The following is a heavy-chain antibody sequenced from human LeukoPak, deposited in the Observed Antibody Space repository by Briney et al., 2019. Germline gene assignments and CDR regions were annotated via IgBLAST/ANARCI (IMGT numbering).Heavy chain of an antibody. V-gene: IGHV4-34*01. CDR1: GGSFSGYY. Sequence: PSETLSLTCAVYGGSFSGYYWSWIRQPPGRGQEWIGEITHSGGTKYNPSLKSRVTISVDTSKNHCSLKLSSVTAADTAVYYCARGLPPPPYYFGMDVWGQGATVTVSS. CDR2: ITHSGGT. J-gene: IGHJ6*01. CDR3: ARGLPPPPYYFGMDV.